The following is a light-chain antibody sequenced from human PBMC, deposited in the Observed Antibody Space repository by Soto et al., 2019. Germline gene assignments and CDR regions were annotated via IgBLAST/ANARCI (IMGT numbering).Light chain of an antibody. V-gene: IGLV2-8*01. CDR1: SSDVGAYNY. J-gene: IGLJ1*01. Sequence: QSALTQPPSASGSPGQSVTISCTGNSSDVGAYNYVSWYQQLPGKAPKLIIYEVSKRPSGVPDRFSGSKSGNTASLTVSGLQAEDEADYYCTSYAGTYSFFYVFGTGTKLTVL. CDR2: EVS. CDR3: TSYAGTYSFFYV.